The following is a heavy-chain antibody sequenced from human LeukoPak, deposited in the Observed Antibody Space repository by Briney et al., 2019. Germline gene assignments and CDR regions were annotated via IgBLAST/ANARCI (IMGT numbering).Heavy chain of an antibody. CDR2: ISNNGRTI. Sequence: GGSLRLSCAASGFTFSDYYMSWIRQAPGKGLEWFSYISNNGRTIYYADSVKGRFTISRDNSKNTLYLQMNSLRAEDTAVYYCAKDLRRLRFLEWLDAFDIWGQGTMVTVSS. J-gene: IGHJ3*02. V-gene: IGHV3-11*04. CDR1: GFTFSDYY. CDR3: AKDLRRLRFLEWLDAFDI. D-gene: IGHD3-3*01.